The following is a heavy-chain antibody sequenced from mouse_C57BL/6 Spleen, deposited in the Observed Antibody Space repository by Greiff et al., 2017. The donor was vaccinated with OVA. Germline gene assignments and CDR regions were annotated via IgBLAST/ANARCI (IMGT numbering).Heavy chain of an antibody. CDR1: GYTFTSYW. D-gene: IGHD2-4*01. J-gene: IGHJ1*03. Sequence: VKLQQPGTELVKPGASVKLSCKASGYTFTSYWMHWVKQRPGQGLEWIGNINPSNGGTNYNEKFKSKATLTVDKSSSTAYMQLSRLTSEDSAVYDCARSNYDYDWYFDVWGTGTTVTVSA. V-gene: IGHV1-53*01. CDR3: ARSNYDYDWYFDV. CDR2: INPSNGGT.